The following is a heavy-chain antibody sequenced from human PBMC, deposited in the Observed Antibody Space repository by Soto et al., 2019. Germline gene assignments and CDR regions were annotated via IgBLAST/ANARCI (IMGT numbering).Heavy chain of an antibody. D-gene: IGHD2-15*01. Sequence: QLHLVQSGAEVKKAGSSVKVSCKASGGTVSSYAITWVRQAPGKGLEWMGVFIPIFVSAHYAPKFQGRITLTADESTSTAYMGLSGLTSEDTAIYYCARDVSSDTPGFRGYDLWGQGTQVTVPS. CDR2: FIPIFVSA. CDR3: ARDVSSDTPGFRGYDL. CDR1: GGTVSSYA. V-gene: IGHV1-69*01. J-gene: IGHJ4*02.